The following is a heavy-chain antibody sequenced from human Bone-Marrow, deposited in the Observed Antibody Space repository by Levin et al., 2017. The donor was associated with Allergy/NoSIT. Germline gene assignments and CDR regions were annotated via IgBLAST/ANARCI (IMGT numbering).Heavy chain of an antibody. Sequence: GESLKISCKASGYTFISYGISWVRQAPGQGPEWLGWITGDTGKTNYAQNVQDRVTMTTDTSTSTAYMELRSLRSDDTAIYYCARMEWWHQHYGMEVWGQGTTVTVSS. V-gene: IGHV1-18*01. CDR1: GYTFISYG. CDR3: ARMEWWHQHYGMEV. CDR2: ITGDTGKT. D-gene: IGHD3-3*01. J-gene: IGHJ6*02.